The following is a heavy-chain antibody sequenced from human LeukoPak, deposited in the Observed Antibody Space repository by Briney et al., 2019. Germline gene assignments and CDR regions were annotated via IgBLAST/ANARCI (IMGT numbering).Heavy chain of an antibody. CDR1: GFTFSGYW. Sequence: GWSLRLSCAASGFTFSGYWMHWVRQAPGKGLVWVSRINSDGSSTNYADSVKGRFTISRDNAKNTLYLQMNSLRAEDTAVYYCAREVTRVVDYWGQGTLVTVSS. J-gene: IGHJ4*02. CDR3: AREVTRVVDY. CDR2: INSDGSST. V-gene: IGHV3-74*01. D-gene: IGHD4-23*01.